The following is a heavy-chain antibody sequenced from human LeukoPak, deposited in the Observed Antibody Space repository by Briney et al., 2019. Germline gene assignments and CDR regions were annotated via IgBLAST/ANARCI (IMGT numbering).Heavy chain of an antibody. D-gene: IGHD3-22*01. CDR2: IIPIFGTA. J-gene: IGHJ4*02. CDR3: ARGWYYYDSSGYSKNFDY. CDR1: GGTFSSYA. V-gene: IGHV1-69*05. Sequence: SVKVSCKASGGTFSSYAISWVRQAPGQGLEWMGGIIPIFGTANYAQKFQGRVTMTRDTSISTAYMELSRLRSDDTAVYYCARGWYYYDSSGYSKNFDYWGQGTLVTVSS.